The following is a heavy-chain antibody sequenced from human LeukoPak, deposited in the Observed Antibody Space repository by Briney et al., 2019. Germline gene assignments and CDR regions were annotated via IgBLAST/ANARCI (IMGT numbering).Heavy chain of an antibody. V-gene: IGHV3-21*01. J-gene: IGHJ3*02. CDR1: GFTFSSYT. CDR3: ARDPEWMGEAFDI. D-gene: IGHD3-3*01. Sequence: PGRSLRLSCAASGFTFSSYTMNWVRQAPGKGLEWVSSISGSGSYIYYADSVKGRFTISRDNAKNSLYLLMNSLRAEDTAVYYCARDPEWMGEAFDIWGHGTLVTVSS. CDR2: ISGSGSYI.